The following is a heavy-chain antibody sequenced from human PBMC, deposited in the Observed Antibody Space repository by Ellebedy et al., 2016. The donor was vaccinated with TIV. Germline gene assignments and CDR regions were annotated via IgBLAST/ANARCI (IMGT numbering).Heavy chain of an antibody. J-gene: IGHJ6*03. D-gene: IGHD6-6*01. CDR2: FDPEDGET. V-gene: IGHV1-24*01. Sequence: ASVKVSXXVSGYTLTDLSMHWVRQAPGKGLEWMGGFDPEDGETIYAQKFQGRVTMTEDTSTDTAYMELSSLRSEDTAVYYCAKGCIAAPRRDYYYMDVWGKGTTVTVSS. CDR3: AKGCIAAPRRDYYYMDV. CDR1: GYTLTDLS.